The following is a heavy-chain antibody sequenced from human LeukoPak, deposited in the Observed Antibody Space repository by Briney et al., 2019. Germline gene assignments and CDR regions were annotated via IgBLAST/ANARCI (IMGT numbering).Heavy chain of an antibody. D-gene: IGHD5/OR15-5a*01. V-gene: IGHV3-33*01. CDR1: GFTFSSYG. J-gene: IGHJ3*02. CDR2: IWYDGSNK. CDR3: ARDSALYAGAFDI. Sequence: PGGSLRLSCAASGFTFSSYGMHWVRQAPGKGLEWVAVIWYDGSNKYYADSVKGRFTISRDNSKNTLYLQMNSLRVEDTAVYYCARDSALYAGAFDIWGQGTMVTVSS.